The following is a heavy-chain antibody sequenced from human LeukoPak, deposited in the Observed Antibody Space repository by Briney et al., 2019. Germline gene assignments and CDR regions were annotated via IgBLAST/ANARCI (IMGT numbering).Heavy chain of an antibody. D-gene: IGHD1-26*01. CDR1: GGSISSGSYY. V-gene: IGHV4-61*01. J-gene: IGHJ3*02. CDR2: IYYSGST. CDR3: ARRGEEWELLGGFAFDI. Sequence: SQTLSLTCTVSGGSISSGSYYWSWIRQPPGKGLEWIGYIYYSGSTNYNPSLKSRVTISVDTSKNQFSLKLSSVTAADTAVYYCARRGEEWELLGGFAFDIWGQGTMVTVSS.